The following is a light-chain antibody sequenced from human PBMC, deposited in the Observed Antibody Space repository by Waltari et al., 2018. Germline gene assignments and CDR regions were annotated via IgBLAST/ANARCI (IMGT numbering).Light chain of an antibody. V-gene: IGKV4-1*01. CDR2: WES. CDR3: QQYYSSPLT. CDR1: QSILYSADNGNY. Sequence: DIVMTQSPGSLAVSLGERATINCKSSQSILYSADNGNYLAWYQKKPGQPPRLLIYWESTRASGVPDRFSGAGSGTDFNFTISSLQAEDVAVYYCQQYYSSPLTFGPGTKVDIK. J-gene: IGKJ3*01.